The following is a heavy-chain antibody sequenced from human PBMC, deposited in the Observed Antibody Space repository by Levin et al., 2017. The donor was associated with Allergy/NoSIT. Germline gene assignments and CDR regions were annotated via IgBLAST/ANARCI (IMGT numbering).Heavy chain of an antibody. CDR2: IYPGDSDT. Sequence: GASVKVSCKGSGYTFASYWIAWVRQMPGKGLEWMGTIYPGDSDTRYSPSFQGQVTISADKSISTADLQWSSLKASDTAIYYCARRSPLSADAFDIWGQGAMVTVSS. CDR1: GYTFASYW. J-gene: IGHJ3*02. V-gene: IGHV5-51*01. D-gene: IGHD3-16*02. CDR3: ARRSPLSADAFDI.